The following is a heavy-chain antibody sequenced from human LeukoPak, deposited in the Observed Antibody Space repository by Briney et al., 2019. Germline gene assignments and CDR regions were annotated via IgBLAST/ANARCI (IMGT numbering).Heavy chain of an antibody. Sequence: PSQPLSLPCAVSGGSIRSGHSSWHSFRQPPGEGLVWIGYIYHSGSTYYNPSLRSRVAISVDKSKNQFSLKLRSVTAADTALYYCARGGTAFDIWGQGTMVTVSS. CDR2: IYHSGST. J-gene: IGHJ3*02. D-gene: IGHD1-26*01. V-gene: IGHV4-30-2*01. CDR3: ARGGTAFDI. CDR1: GGSIRSGHSS.